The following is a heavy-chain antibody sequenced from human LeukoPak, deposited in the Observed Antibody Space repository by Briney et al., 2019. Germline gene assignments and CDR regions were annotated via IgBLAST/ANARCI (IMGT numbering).Heavy chain of an antibody. CDR1: GFTFNSNG. D-gene: IGHD6-6*01. V-gene: IGHV3-30*18. CDR2: ISYDGSNK. CDR3: AKGVAIAARRGPPQH. Sequence: PRGSLRLSCAASGFTFNSNGMHWVRQAPGKGLEWVAVISYDGSNKYYADSVKGRFTISRDNSKNTLYLQMNSLRAEDTAVYYCAKGVAIAARRGPPQHWGQGTLVTVSS. J-gene: IGHJ1*01.